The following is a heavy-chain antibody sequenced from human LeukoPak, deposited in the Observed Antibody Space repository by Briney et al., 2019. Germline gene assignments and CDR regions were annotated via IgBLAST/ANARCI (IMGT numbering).Heavy chain of an antibody. V-gene: IGHV4-34*01. CDR2: INHSGST. D-gene: IGHD6-19*01. CDR3: AREVAGTWAFDI. CDR1: GGSFSGYY. Sequence: SETLSLTCAVYGGSFSGYYWSWIRQPPGKGLEWIGEINHSGSTNYNPSLKSRVTISVDTSKNQFSLHLNSVTPEDTAVYYCAREVAGTWAFDIWGQGTMVTVSS. J-gene: IGHJ3*02.